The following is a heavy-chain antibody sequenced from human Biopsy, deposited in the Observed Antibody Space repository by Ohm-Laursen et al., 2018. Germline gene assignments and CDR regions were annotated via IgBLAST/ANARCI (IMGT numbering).Heavy chain of an antibody. CDR2: ISHTGYT. J-gene: IGHJ1*01. CDR3: ARGSNEYGGLYFPH. Sequence: VTLSLTRTVSGCSFTAHYWPWIRQPPGRGLGWIGHISHTGYTSYKSSLKSRVTISLDTSRKHFSLRLTSLAAADTAVYYCARGSNEYGGLYFPHWGQGTLVTVSS. CDR1: GCSFTAHY. V-gene: IGHV4-59*11. D-gene: IGHD4-23*01.